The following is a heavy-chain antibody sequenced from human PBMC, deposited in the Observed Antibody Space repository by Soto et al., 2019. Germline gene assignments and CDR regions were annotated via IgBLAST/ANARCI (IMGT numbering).Heavy chain of an antibody. V-gene: IGHV3-7*05. J-gene: IGHJ4*02. CDR3: ARVLYNYGHVRILGFDY. Sequence: GGSLRLSCAASGFSFSSYWMSWVRQAPGKGLEWVANIKQDGSEKYYVDSVKGRFTISRDNAKNSLYLQMNSLRAEDTAVYYCARVLYNYGHVRILGFDYWGQGTLVTVSS. D-gene: IGHD5-18*01. CDR1: GFSFSSYW. CDR2: IKQDGSEK.